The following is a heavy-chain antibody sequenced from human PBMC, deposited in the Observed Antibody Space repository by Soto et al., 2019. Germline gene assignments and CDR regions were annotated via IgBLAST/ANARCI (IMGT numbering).Heavy chain of an antibody. J-gene: IGHJ6*02. CDR3: TKVGGLGSYYGWGMDV. D-gene: IGHD3-10*01. Sequence: EVQLVESGGGLVQPGRSLRLSCVASGFTFDDYAMHWVRQAPGKGLEWVSGISWNSDTIAYADSVKGRFTISRDNAKNSLYLQMNSLRAEDTALYYCTKVGGLGSYYGWGMDVWGQGTTVTVSS. CDR2: ISWNSDTI. V-gene: IGHV3-9*01. CDR1: GFTFDDYA.